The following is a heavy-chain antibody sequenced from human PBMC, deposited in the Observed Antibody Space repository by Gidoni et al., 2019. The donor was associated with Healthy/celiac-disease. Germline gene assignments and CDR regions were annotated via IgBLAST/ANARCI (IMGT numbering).Heavy chain of an antibody. D-gene: IGHD4-4*01. J-gene: IGHJ6*02. V-gene: IGHV3-66*02. CDR1: GFTVSSNY. CDR3: ARWGTTVTYYYYGMDV. CDR2: IYSGGST. Sequence: EVQLVESGGGLVQPGGSLRLSCAASGFTVSSNYMSWVRQAPGKGLEWVSVIYSGGSTYYADSVKDRFTISRDNSKNTLYLQMNSLRAEDTAVYYCARWGTTVTYYYYGMDVWGQGTTVTVSS.